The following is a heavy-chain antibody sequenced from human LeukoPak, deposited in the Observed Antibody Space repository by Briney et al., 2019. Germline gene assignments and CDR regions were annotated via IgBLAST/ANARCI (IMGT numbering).Heavy chain of an antibody. Sequence: ASVKVSCKASGYTLTGYYMHWVRQAPGQGLEWMGWINPNSGGTNYAQKFQGRVTMTRDTSISTAYMELSRLRSDDTAVYYCARDRSGSYFYWFDPWGQGTLVTVSS. CDR2: INPNSGGT. V-gene: IGHV1-2*02. J-gene: IGHJ5*02. D-gene: IGHD1-26*01. CDR1: GYTLTGYY. CDR3: ARDRSGSYFYWFDP.